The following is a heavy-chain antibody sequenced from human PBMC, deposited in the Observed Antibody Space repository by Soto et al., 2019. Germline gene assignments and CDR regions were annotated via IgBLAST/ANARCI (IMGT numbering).Heavy chain of an antibody. Sequence: ASVKVSCKASGGTFSSYAISWVRQAPGQGLEWMGGIIPIFGTANYAQKFQGRVTITADESTSTAYMELSRLRSEDTDVYHCAALRTYGGYGYWGQGTLVTVSS. V-gene: IGHV1-69*13. J-gene: IGHJ4*02. CDR2: IIPIFGTA. CDR1: GGTFSSYA. CDR3: AALRTYGGYGY. D-gene: IGHD5-18*01.